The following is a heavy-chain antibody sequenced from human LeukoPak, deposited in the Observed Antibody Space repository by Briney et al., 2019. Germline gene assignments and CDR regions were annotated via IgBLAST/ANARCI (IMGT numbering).Heavy chain of an antibody. CDR1: GYTFTSYD. Sequence: GASVKVSCKASGYTFTSYDIYWLRQATGQGLEWMGWMNPNSGNTGYAQKFQGRVTITRNTSISTAYMELSSLRSEDTAVYYCARGGDLYDFWSGYYNPWGQGTLVTVSS. CDR3: ARGGDLYDFWSGYYNP. V-gene: IGHV1-8*03. D-gene: IGHD3-3*01. J-gene: IGHJ5*02. CDR2: MNPNSGNT.